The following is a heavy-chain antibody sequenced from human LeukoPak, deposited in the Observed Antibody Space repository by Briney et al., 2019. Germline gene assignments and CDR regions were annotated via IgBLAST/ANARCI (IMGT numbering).Heavy chain of an antibody. CDR2: IDPINGNT. CDR3: LTMIITMTNS. V-gene: IGHV1-2*02. D-gene: IGHD3-22*01. J-gene: IGHJ4*02. Sequence: ASVKVSCKASGYTFIDHYVRWVRQAPGQGLEWMGWIDPINGNTNYAQKFQGRVTMTRDTSISTAYMELSRLRYDDTAIYYCLTMIITMTNSWGQGTLVTVSS. CDR1: GYTFIDHY.